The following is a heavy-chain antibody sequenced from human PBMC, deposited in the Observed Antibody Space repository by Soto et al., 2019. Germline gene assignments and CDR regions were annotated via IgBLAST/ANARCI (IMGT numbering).Heavy chain of an antibody. Sequence: ESGGGLVQPGGSLRLSCAASGFTFSSYSMNWVRQAPGKGLEWVSYISSSSSTIYYADSVKGRFTISRDNAKNSLYLQMNSLRAEDTAVYYCASKIAAAGTGYFDYWGQGTLVTVSS. CDR3: ASKIAAAGTGYFDY. J-gene: IGHJ4*02. D-gene: IGHD6-13*01. CDR2: ISSSSSTI. CDR1: GFTFSSYS. V-gene: IGHV3-48*01.